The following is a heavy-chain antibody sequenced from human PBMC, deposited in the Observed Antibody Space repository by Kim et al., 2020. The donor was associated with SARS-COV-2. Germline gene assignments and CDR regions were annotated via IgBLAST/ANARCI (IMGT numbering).Heavy chain of an antibody. CDR1: GFTFDDYA. J-gene: IGHJ4*02. CDR2: ISWNSGSI. CDR3: AKDRTYGDGYTALDY. Sequence: GGSLRLSCAASGFTFDDYAMHWVRQAPGKGLEWVSGISWNSGSIDYADSVKGRFTISRDNAKNSLYLQMNSLRAEDTALYYCAKDRTYGDGYTALDYWGQGTLVTVSS. V-gene: IGHV3-9*01. D-gene: IGHD5-12*01.